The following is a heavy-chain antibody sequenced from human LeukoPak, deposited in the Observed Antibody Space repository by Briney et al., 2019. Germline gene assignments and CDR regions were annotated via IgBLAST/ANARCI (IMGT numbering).Heavy chain of an antibody. V-gene: IGHV3-11*01. D-gene: IGHD5-12*01. J-gene: IGHJ4*02. CDR1: GFTFSDYY. Sequence: KTGGSLRLSCAASGFTFSDYYMSWIRQAPGKGLEWVSYISSSGSTIYYADSVKGRFTISRDNAKNSLYLQMNSLRAEDTAVYYYARDARDGYNYWVRIFDYWGQGTLVTVSS. CDR2: ISSSGSTI. CDR3: ARDARDGYNYWVRIFDY.